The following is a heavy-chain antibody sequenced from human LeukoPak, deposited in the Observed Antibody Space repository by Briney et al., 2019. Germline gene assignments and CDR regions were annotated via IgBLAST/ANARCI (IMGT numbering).Heavy chain of an antibody. CDR3: AGDSVPAAKAFDY. CDR2: INHTGST. CDR1: AGSFSGYY. D-gene: IGHD2-2*01. J-gene: IGHJ4*02. Sequence: PSETLSLTCAVYAGSFSGYYWSWIRQPPGKGLEWIGEINHTGSTTYNPSLKSRVTISLDTSKNQFSLKLSSVTAADTAVYYCAGDSVPAAKAFDYWGQGTLVTVSS. V-gene: IGHV4-34*01.